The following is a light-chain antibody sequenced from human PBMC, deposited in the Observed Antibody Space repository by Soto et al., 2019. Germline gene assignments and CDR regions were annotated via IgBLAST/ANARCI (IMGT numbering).Light chain of an antibody. CDR2: LNSDGSH. CDR3: QTWGTGIAV. V-gene: IGLV4-69*01. J-gene: IGLJ7*01. Sequence: QSVLTQSPSASASLGASVKLTCTVSSGYSSYAIAWHQQQPEKGHRYLMKLNSDGSHSKGDGIPDRFSGSSSGAERYLTISSLQSEDEADYFCQTWGTGIAVFGGGTQLTV. CDR1: SGYSSYA.